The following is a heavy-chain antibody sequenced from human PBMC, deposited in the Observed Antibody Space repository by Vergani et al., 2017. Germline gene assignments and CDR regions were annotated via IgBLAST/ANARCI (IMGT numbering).Heavy chain of an antibody. J-gene: IGHJ5*02. D-gene: IGHD3-9*01. Sequence: EVQLLESGGGLVQPGGSLRLSCAASGFTFSSYAMSWVRQAPGKGLEWVSAISGSGGSTYYADSVKGRCTISRDNAKNTLYLQMNSLRAEDTAVYDCASSARVFDWLSPFDPWGQGTLVTVSS. V-gene: IGHV3-23*01. CDR2: ISGSGGST. CDR3: ASSARVFDWLSPFDP. CDR1: GFTFSSYA.